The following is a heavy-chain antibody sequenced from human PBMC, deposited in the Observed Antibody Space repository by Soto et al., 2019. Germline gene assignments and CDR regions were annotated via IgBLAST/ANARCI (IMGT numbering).Heavy chain of an antibody. J-gene: IGHJ6*02. CDR2: ISHGGSS. CDR3: ARPYYYYGMDV. V-gene: IGHV4-4*02. CDR1: GGFINTNNW. Sequence: SETLSLTCAVSGGFINTNNWWSWVRQPPGKGLEWIGEISHGGSSSYNPSLKSRVTISMDKSKSQFSLNLSSVTAADTAVYYCARPYYYYGMDVWGQGTTVTVSS.